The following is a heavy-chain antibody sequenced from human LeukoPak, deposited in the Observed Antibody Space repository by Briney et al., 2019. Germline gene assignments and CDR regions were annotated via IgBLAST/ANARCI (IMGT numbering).Heavy chain of an antibody. J-gene: IGHJ4*02. CDR3: ARSCSGYDWPATFDY. Sequence: GGSLRLSCAASGFTFSDYYMSWIRQAPGKGLEWVSYISSSSSYTNYADSVKGRFTISRDNAKNSLYLQMNSLRAEDTAVYYCARSCSGYDWPATFDYWGQGTLVTVSS. D-gene: IGHD5-12*01. CDR2: ISSSSSYT. V-gene: IGHV3-11*06. CDR1: GFTFSDYY.